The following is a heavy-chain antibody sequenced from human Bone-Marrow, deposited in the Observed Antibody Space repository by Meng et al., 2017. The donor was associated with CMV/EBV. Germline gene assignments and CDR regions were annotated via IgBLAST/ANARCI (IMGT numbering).Heavy chain of an antibody. CDR2: IYSGGIT. CDR3: ATDHSAVPVGATGD. J-gene: IGHJ4*02. V-gene: IGHV3-66*02. D-gene: IGHD1-26*01. Sequence: GESLKISYAASGFIVNNNYMTWVRQAPGKGLEWVSVIYSGGITYYADSVKGRFTISRDNSNNTLYLQMNSLRAEDTAVYYCATDHSAVPVGATGDWGQGTLVTVSS. CDR1: GFIVNNNY.